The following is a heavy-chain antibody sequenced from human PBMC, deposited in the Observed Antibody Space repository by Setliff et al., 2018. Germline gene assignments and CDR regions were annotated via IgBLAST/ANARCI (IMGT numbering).Heavy chain of an antibody. Sequence: ASVKVSCKASGYPFTNYGITWVRQAPGQGLEWLGWISTYNFNTTYAQKLQDRVTMTTDTSTSTAYMEMRSLRSADTAVYYCARGPTITIFGVVLDENWFDPWGQGTLVTVSS. D-gene: IGHD3-3*01. CDR2: ISTYNFNT. CDR3: ARGPTITIFGVVLDENWFDP. J-gene: IGHJ5*02. V-gene: IGHV1-18*01. CDR1: GYPFTNYG.